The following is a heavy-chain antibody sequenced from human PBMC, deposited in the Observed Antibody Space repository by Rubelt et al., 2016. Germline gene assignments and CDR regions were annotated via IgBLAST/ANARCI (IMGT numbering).Heavy chain of an antibody. V-gene: IGHV1-2*02. CDR3: ARVLAAWFDP. Sequence: QVQLVQSGAEVKKPGASVKVSCKASGYTFTGYYMHWVRQAPGQGLEWMGWINPNSGGTNYAQKSQGRVTMTRDTSVSTAYMELSRLTSDDTAVYYCARVLAAWFDPWGQGTLVTVSS. D-gene: IGHD6-13*01. CDR2: INPNSGGT. CDR1: GYTFTGYY. J-gene: IGHJ5*02.